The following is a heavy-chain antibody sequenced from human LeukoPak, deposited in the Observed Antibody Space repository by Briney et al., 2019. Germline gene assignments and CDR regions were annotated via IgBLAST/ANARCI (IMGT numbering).Heavy chain of an antibody. CDR2: INPNSGDT. J-gene: IGHJ4*02. V-gene: IGHV1-2*06. CDR3: AREGSGDSSGYFPLDY. D-gene: IGHD3-22*01. CDR1: GYTFTGYY. Sequence: ASVKVSCKASGYTFTGYYMHWVRQAPGQGLEWMGRINPNSGDTNYAQKFQGRVTMTRDTSISTAYMELSRLRSDDTAVYYCAREGSGDSSGYFPLDYWGQGTLVTVSS.